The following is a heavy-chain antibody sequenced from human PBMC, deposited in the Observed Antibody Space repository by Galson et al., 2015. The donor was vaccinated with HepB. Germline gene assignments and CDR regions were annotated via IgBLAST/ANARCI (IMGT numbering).Heavy chain of an antibody. CDR1: GGSMSSGGYY. CDR3: ARGFDSSGYYTFDY. D-gene: IGHD3-22*01. V-gene: IGHV4-31*03. J-gene: IGHJ4*02. CDR2: IYYDGST. Sequence: TLSLTCTVSGGSMSSGGYYWSWVRQYPGKGLEWIGYIYYDGSTYYNPSLRSRLIISVDTSKSQFSLKLSSVTAADTAVYYCARGFDSSGYYTFDYWGQGTLVTVSS.